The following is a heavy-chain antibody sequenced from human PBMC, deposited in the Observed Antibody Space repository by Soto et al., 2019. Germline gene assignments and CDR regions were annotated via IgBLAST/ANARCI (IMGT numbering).Heavy chain of an antibody. Sequence: QVQLVQSGAEVKEPGDSVRVSCEASGYTFSAYYIHWVRQAPGQGLEWMGWINPKFGDTTYAQDFQGRVTMTRDMSISTVYMELSRLTSDDTAIYYCARDPIGGGAPYYCDYWGQGTLVTASS. J-gene: IGHJ4*02. CDR3: ARDPIGGGAPYYCDY. D-gene: IGHD3-16*01. CDR1: GYTFSAYY. V-gene: IGHV1-2*02. CDR2: INPKFGDT.